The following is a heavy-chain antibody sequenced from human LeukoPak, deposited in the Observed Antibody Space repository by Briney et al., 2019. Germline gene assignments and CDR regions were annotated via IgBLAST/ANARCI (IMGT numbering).Heavy chain of an antibody. CDR2: ITDSGDST. CDR3: ARDTLYDVWRGSYPAFDY. Sequence: GGSLRLSCAASGFTFSSSEMNWVRQAPGKGLEWLSYITDSGDSTYYADSVRGRFTISRDNARNSLYLQMNSLRAEDTAVYYCARDTLYDVWRGSYPAFDYWGLGSLVTVSS. CDR1: GFTFSSSE. J-gene: IGHJ4*02. V-gene: IGHV3-48*03. D-gene: IGHD3-3*01.